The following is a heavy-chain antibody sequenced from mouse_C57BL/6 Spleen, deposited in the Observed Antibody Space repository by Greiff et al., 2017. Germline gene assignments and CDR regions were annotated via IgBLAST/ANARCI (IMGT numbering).Heavy chain of an antibody. V-gene: IGHV1-55*01. D-gene: IGHD2-3*01. CDR2: IYPGSGST. CDR1: GYTFTSYW. J-gene: IGHJ4*01. Sequence: QVQLQQSGAELVKPGASVKMSCKASGYTFTSYWITWVKQRPGQGLEWIGDIYPGSGSTNYNEKFKSKATLTVDTSSSTAYMQLSSLTSEDSAVYDCARDGYYDAMDYWGPGASVTVSS. CDR3: ARDGYYDAMDY.